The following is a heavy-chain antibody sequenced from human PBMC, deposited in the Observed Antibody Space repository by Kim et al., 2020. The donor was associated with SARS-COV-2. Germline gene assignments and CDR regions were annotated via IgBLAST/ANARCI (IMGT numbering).Heavy chain of an antibody. Sequence: GGSLRLSCAASGLTFNSNGMPWVRQAPGKGLEWVAVISYDGSNKYYADSVKGRVTISRDNSKNTLYLQMNSLRAEDTAVYYCAKDLSGAAYWGQGTLVTVSS. CDR2: ISYDGSNK. V-gene: IGHV3-30*18. D-gene: IGHD3-10*02. CDR3: AKDLSGAAY. J-gene: IGHJ4*02. CDR1: GLTFNSNG.